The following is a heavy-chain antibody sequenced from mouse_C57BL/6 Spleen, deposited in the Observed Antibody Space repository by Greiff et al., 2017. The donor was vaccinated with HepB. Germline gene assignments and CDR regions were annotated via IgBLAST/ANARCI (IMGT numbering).Heavy chain of an antibody. J-gene: IGHJ4*01. CDR3: ARDRGLYAMDY. CDR1: GYSITSGYY. CDR2: ISYDGSN. Sequence: EVKLMESGPGLVKPSQSLSLTCSVTGYSITSGYYWNWIRQFPGNKLEWMGYISYDGSNNYNPSLKNRISITRDTSKNQFFLKLNSVTTEDTATYYCARDRGLYAMDYWGQGTSVTVSS. V-gene: IGHV3-6*01.